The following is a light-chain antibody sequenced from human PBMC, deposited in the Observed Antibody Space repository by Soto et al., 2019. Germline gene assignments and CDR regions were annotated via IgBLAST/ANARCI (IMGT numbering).Light chain of an antibody. CDR1: QSVSSSY. Sequence: EIVLTQSPGTLSLSPGERATLSCRASQSVSSSYLAWYQQKPGQAPRLLIYGASGRATGIPDRFSGSGSGTVFTLTISRLEPEDFAVYYCQQYGSSSYTFGQGTKLEIK. CDR3: QQYGSSSYT. CDR2: GAS. J-gene: IGKJ2*01. V-gene: IGKV3-20*01.